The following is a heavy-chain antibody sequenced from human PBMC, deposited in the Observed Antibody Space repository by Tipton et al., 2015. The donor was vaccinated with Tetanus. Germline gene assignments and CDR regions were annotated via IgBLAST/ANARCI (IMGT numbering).Heavy chain of an antibody. V-gene: IGHV4-34*01. J-gene: IGHJ3*02. CDR3: ARTFFISGCRIRGGSPFDI. Sequence: TLSLTCAVYGASFSDYYWSWIRQAPGKGLEGIGEINHSGNTTHNPSLKSRVTLSVDTSKNQFSLKLNSVTASDTAVYYCARTFFISGCRIRGGSPFDIWGPGTSVTVSS. CDR2: INHSGNT. D-gene: IGHD6-19*01. CDR1: GASFSDYY.